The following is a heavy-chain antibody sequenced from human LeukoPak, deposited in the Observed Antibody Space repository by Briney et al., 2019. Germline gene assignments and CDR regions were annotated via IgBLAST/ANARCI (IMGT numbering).Heavy chain of an antibody. Sequence: SVKVSCKASGYTFTSYYMHWVRQAPGQGLEWMGGIIPIFGTANYAQKFQGRVTITADESTSTAYMELSSLRSEDTAVYYCANRKETTYDSSGYYWEEWGQGTLVTVSS. CDR3: ANRKETTYDSSGYYWEE. V-gene: IGHV1-69*13. J-gene: IGHJ4*02. CDR1: GYTFTSYY. CDR2: IIPIFGTA. D-gene: IGHD3-22*01.